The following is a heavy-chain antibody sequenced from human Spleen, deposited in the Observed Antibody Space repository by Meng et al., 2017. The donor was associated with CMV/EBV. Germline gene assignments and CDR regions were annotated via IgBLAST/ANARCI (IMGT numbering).Heavy chain of an antibody. D-gene: IGHD3-10*01. CDR1: GYISSGDYY. Sequence: GYISSGDYYWRWIRQPPGKGLEWIGYIYYSGTTYYNPSLKSRVTISVDTSKNQFSLKLSSVTAADTAVYYCARYYYGSGSLNWFDPWGQGTLVTVSS. V-gene: IGHV4-30-4*01. CDR2: IYYSGTT. CDR3: ARYYYGSGSLNWFDP. J-gene: IGHJ5*02.